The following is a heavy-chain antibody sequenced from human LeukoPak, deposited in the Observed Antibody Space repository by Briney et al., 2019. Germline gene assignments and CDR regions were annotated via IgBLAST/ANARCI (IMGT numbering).Heavy chain of an antibody. CDR2: ISSSGSTI. J-gene: IGHJ4*02. V-gene: IGHV3-48*03. D-gene: IGHD2-15*01. CDR1: GFTFSSYE. Sequence: PGGSLRLSCAASGFTFSSYEMNWVRQAPGKGLEWVSYISSSGSTIYYADSVKGRFTISRDNAKNSLYLQMNSLRAEGTAVYYCAKSGLNRFDYWGQGTLVTVSS. CDR3: AKSGLNRFDY.